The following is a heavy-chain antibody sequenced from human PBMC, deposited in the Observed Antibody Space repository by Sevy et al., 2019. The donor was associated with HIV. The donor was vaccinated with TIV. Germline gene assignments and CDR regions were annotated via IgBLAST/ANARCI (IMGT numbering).Heavy chain of an antibody. CDR3: AKDQSPNYYDSSGFFDY. CDR2: ISGSGGST. V-gene: IGHV3-23*01. D-gene: IGHD3-22*01. J-gene: IGHJ4*02. CDR1: GFTFSSCA. Sequence: GGSLRLSCAASGFTFSSCAMSWVRQAPGKGLEWVSAISGSGGSTYYADSVKGRFTISRDNSKNTLYLQMNSLRAEDTAVYYCAKDQSPNYYDSSGFFDYWGQGTLVTVSS.